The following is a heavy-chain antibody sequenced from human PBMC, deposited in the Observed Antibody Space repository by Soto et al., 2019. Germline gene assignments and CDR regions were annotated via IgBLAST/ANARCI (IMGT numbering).Heavy chain of an antibody. V-gene: IGHV1-69*02. D-gene: IGHD2-15*01. CDR2: IIPILGIA. CDR3: ARAAGPYYYMDV. Sequence: QVQLVQSGAEVKKPGSSVKVSCKASGGTFSSYTISWVRQAPGQGLEGMGRIIPILGIANYAPKFQGRVTHTADKSTSTASMELSSLRSEDTAVYYCARAAGPYYYMDVWGKGTKVTFSS. J-gene: IGHJ6*03. CDR1: GGTFSSYT.